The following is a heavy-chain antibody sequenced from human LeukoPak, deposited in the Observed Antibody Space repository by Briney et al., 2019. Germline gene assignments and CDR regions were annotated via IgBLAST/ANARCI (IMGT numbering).Heavy chain of an antibody. D-gene: IGHD6-13*01. CDR3: VREAITTAGTALDY. J-gene: IGHJ4*02. CDR1: GFIFSRYW. Sequence: GGSLRLSCAASGFIFSRYWMHWVRQAPGKGLLWVSRINTDGTSTNYADSVKGRFTISRDNAKNTLYLQMNSLRAEDTAVYYCVREAITTAGTALDYWGQGTLVTVSS. CDR2: INTDGTST. V-gene: IGHV3-74*01.